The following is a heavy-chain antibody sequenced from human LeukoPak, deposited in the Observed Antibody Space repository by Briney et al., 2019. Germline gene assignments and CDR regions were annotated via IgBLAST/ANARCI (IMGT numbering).Heavy chain of an antibody. CDR2: INPNSGGT. D-gene: IGHD3-22*01. J-gene: IGHJ3*02. Sequence: ASVKVSCKASGYTFTGYYMHWVRQAPGQGLEWMGWINPNSGGTNYAQKFQGRVTMTRDTSISTAYMELSRLRSDDTAVYYCARDRADNWDRSGYYPDAFDIWGQGTMVTVS. V-gene: IGHV1-2*02. CDR3: ARDRADNWDRSGYYPDAFDI. CDR1: GYTFTGYY.